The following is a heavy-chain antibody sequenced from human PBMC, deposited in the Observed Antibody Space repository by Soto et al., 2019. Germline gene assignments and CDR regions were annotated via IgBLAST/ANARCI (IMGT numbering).Heavy chain of an antibody. V-gene: IGHV1-18*01. CDR1: GYTFTSYG. CDR3: ARNPGGYDSSGYFFRAFDI. CDR2: ISAYNGNT. Sequence: ASVKVSCKASGYTFTSYGISWVRQAPGQGLEWMGWISAYNGNTNYAQKLQGRVTMTTDTSTSTAYMELRSLRSDDTAVYYCARNPGGYDSSGYFFRAFDIWGQGTMVTVSS. D-gene: IGHD3-22*01. J-gene: IGHJ3*02.